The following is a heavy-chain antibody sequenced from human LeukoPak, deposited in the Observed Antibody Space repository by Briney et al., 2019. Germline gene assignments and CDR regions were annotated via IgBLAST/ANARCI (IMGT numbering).Heavy chain of an antibody. CDR2: ISGSSSNT. V-gene: IGHV1-18*01. CDR3: ARATGTWGHDGFDI. CDR1: GYTFITYG. Sequence: ASVKVSCKASGYTFITYGINWVRQAPGQGLEWMGWISGSSSNTNYAQRLQGRVTMTTDTSTTTAYMELRSLRSDDTAVYYCARATGTWGHDGFDIWGQGTMVTVSS. J-gene: IGHJ3*02. D-gene: IGHD3-16*01.